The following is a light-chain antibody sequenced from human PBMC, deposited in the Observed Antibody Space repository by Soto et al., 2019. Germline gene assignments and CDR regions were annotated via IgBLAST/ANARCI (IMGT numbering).Light chain of an antibody. Sequence: ETVMTQFPATLSVSPGERATLSCRASQYVSTNLAWYQQQPGQPPRLLIYDISNRATGIPARFSGSGSETEFALTITSLQSEDFAVYYCQQYVTWPLTFGGGTKVEIK. CDR1: QYVSTN. CDR3: QQYVTWPLT. CDR2: DIS. J-gene: IGKJ4*01. V-gene: IGKV3D-15*01.